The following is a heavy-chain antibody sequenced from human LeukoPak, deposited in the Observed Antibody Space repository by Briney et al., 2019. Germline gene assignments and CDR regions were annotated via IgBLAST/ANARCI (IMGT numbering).Heavy chain of an antibody. V-gene: IGHV1-69*02. J-gene: IGHJ4*02. CDR2: IIPILGIA. D-gene: IGHD3-10*01. CDR1: GGTFSSYT. Sequence: SVKVSCKASGGTFSSYTISWVRQAPGQGLEWMGRIIPILGIANYAQKFQGRVTITADKFTSTAYMELSSLRSEDTAVYYCARWGYYGSGSYFEYWGQGTLVTVSS. CDR3: ARWGYYGSGSYFEY.